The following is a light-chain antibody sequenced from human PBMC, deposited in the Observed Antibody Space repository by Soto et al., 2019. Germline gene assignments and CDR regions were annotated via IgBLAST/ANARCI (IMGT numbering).Light chain of an antibody. CDR1: QAIDSW. CDR3: QQTLSFPPT. Sequence: DIQMTQSPSSVASSGGDRVTITCRAIQAIDSWLAWYQQKPGEAPKLLIFTGSLLHSGVPPRFSGSGSGIDFTLTISSLQPEDFATYYCQQTLSFPPTFGQGTKVDI. V-gene: IGKV1-12*01. J-gene: IGKJ1*01. CDR2: TGS.